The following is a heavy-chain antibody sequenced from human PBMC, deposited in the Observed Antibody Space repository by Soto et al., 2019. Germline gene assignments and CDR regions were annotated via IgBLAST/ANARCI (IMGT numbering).Heavy chain of an antibody. CDR1: GFTFSSYS. CDR2: ITGGSTI. CDR3: ARGSGSYYAAFDI. D-gene: IGHD1-26*01. V-gene: IGHV3-48*01. Sequence: PGGSLRLSCAASGFTFSSYSMNWVRQAPGKGLECVSYITGGSTIYYADSVKGRFTISRDSSENTLYLQMNSLRAEDTAVYYCARGSGSYYAAFDIWGQGTMVTVSS. J-gene: IGHJ3*02.